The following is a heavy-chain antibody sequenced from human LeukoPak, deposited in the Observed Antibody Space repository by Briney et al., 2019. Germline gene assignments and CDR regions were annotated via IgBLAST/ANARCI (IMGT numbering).Heavy chain of an antibody. CDR2: IYHNGDT. Sequence: ASETLSLTCIVSGGSIISGDYYWSWIRQPPGKGLEWIGYIYHNGDTYYNPSLKSRVSISVDTSKNQFPLKLSSVTAADTAVYYCARAGVVPAAINRAFDIWGQGSVVTVSS. D-gene: IGHD2-2*02. CDR3: ARAGVVPAAINRAFDI. J-gene: IGHJ3*02. CDR1: GGSIISGDYY. V-gene: IGHV4-30-4*08.